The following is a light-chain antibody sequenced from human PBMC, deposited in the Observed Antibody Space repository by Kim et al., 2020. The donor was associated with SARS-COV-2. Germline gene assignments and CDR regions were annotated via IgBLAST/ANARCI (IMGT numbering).Light chain of an antibody. V-gene: IGKV1-16*01. CDR2: ATS. J-gene: IGKJ1*01. CDR3: QQYRFYSPT. Sequence: AAVGDRVTIAGRAGQDIHHHLAWFQQKPWKAPRSLIFATSTLQTGVPSRFSGSGYGTDFTLTIDTLQPEDTATYYCQQYRFYSPTFGQGTKVDIK. CDR1: QDIHHH.